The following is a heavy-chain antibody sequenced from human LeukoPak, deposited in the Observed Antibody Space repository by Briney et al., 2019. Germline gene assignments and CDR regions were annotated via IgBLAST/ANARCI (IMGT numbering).Heavy chain of an antibody. CDR1: GFTFTGSA. V-gene: IGHV3-15*01. J-gene: IGHJ4*02. CDR3: TTDRYYDFWSGYYKVVDY. D-gene: IGHD3-3*01. CDR2: IKSKTDGGTT. Sequence: GGSLRLSCAASGFTFTGSAMLWFRHAPGKGLEWVGRIKSKTDGGTTDYAAPVKGRFTISRDDSKNTLYLQMNSLKTEDTAVYYCTTDRYYDFWSGYYKVVDYWGQGTLVTVSS.